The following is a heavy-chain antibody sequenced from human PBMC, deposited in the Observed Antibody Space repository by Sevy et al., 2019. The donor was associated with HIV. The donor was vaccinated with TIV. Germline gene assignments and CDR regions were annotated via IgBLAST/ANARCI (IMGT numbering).Heavy chain of an antibody. CDR3: ARDIGWGYGDYYYGMDV. Sequence: ASVKVSCKASGGTFSSYAISWVRQAPGQGLEWMGRIIPILGIANYAQKFQGRVTITADKSTSTAYMELGSLRSEDTAVYYCARDIGWGYGDYYYGMDVWGQGTTVTVS. J-gene: IGHJ6*02. CDR1: GGTFSSYA. V-gene: IGHV1-69*04. D-gene: IGHD4-17*01. CDR2: IIPILGIA.